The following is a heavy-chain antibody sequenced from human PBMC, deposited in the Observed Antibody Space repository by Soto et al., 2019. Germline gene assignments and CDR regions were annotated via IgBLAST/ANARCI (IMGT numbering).Heavy chain of an antibody. CDR2: ISYDGSNK. Sequence: PGGSLRLSCAASGFTFSSYAMHWVRQAPGKGLEWVAVISYDGSNKYYADSVKGRFTISRDNSKNTLYLQMNSLRAEDTAVYYCARGWLGQQWLADYWGQGTLVTVSS. CDR1: GFTFSSYA. CDR3: ARGWLGQQWLADY. D-gene: IGHD6-19*01. V-gene: IGHV3-30-3*01. J-gene: IGHJ4*02.